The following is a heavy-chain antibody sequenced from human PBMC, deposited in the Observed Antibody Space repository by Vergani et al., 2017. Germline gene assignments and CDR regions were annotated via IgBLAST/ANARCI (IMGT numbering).Heavy chain of an antibody. CDR2: IRSKANSYAT. V-gene: IGHV3-73*02. D-gene: IGHD3-9*01. J-gene: IGHJ4*02. CDR1: GFTFSGSA. Sequence: EVQLVESGGGLVQPGGSLKLSCAASGFTFSGSAMHWVRQASGQGLEWVGRIRSKANSYATAYAASVKGRFTISRDDSKNTAYLQMNSLKTEDTAVYYXARALPYDILTGYQLPGPLDYWGQGTLVTVSS. CDR3: ARALPYDILTGYQLPGPLDY.